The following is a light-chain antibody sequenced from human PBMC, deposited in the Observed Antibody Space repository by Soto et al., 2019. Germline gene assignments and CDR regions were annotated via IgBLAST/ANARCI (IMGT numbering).Light chain of an antibody. J-gene: IGKJ2*01. CDR3: QQYHIYPYT. CDR2: KAS. V-gene: IGKV1-5*03. Sequence: DIQMTQSPSTLSASVGDRVTITCRASQSISGWLAWYQQKPGKAPNLLIYKASTLESGVPSRFSGSGSGTEFTLTISSLQPDDFATYYCQQYHIYPYTGGQGTKLEIK. CDR1: QSISGW.